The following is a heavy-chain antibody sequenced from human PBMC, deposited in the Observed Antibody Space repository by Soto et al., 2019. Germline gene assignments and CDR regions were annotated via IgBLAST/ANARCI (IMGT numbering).Heavy chain of an antibody. V-gene: IGHV1-18*01. CDR1: GYNFTRFG. CDR3: GRDGQQLAQEDYYQFSGMDV. CDR2: MGAHSGHT. Sequence: QFQLVQSGAEVKKPGASVKVSCKASGYNFTRFGISWVRQAPGHGLEWMGWMGAHSGHTRQAQKFQGRLTMTTDASMSTAYIDLRSLTSDDTALYYCGRDGQQLAQEDYYQFSGMDVWGQGTTVIVSS. D-gene: IGHD6-13*01. J-gene: IGHJ6*02.